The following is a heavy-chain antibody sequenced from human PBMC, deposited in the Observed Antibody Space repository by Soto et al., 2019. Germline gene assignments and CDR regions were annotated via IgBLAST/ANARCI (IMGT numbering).Heavy chain of an antibody. V-gene: IGHV1-69*12. CDR1: VGTFSTYA. D-gene: IGHD5-18*01. CDR3: ASGIQLWLRRINSGYSG. CDR2: IIPMFGTA. Sequence: QVQLVQSGAEVKKPESSVKVSCKAPVGTFSTYAISWVRQAPGQGLEWMGGIIPMFGTANYAQRFQDRVTMTADETTMTVYMELSSLRSEDKAVDFCASGIQLWLRRINSGYSGWGQGTLVTVSS. J-gene: IGHJ4*02.